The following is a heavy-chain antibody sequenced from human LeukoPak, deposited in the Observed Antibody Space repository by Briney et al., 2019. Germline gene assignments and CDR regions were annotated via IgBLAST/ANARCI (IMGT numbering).Heavy chain of an antibody. CDR2: IYSGGST. Sequence: PGGSLRLSCAASGFTVSSNYMSWVRQAPGKGLEWVSVIYSGGSTYYADSVKGRFTISRDNSKNTLYLQMNSLRAEDTAVYYCATAKYSSGWYYFDYWGQGTLVTVSS. CDR3: ATAKYSSGWYYFDY. D-gene: IGHD6-19*01. J-gene: IGHJ4*02. CDR1: GFTVSSNY. V-gene: IGHV3-66*01.